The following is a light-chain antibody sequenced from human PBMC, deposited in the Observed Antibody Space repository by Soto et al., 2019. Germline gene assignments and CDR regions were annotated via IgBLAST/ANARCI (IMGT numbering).Light chain of an antibody. CDR2: WAS. CDR1: QSVLYSSNNKNY. J-gene: IGKJ1*01. V-gene: IGKV4-1*01. CDR3: QQYYSTLTWT. Sequence: DIVMTQSPDSLAVSLGERVTITCKSSQSVLYSSNNKNYLDWYQQKPGQPPKLLIYWASTRESGGPDRFSGSGSGTDFTLTISSLQAEDVAVYYCQQYYSTLTWTFGQGTKVEIK.